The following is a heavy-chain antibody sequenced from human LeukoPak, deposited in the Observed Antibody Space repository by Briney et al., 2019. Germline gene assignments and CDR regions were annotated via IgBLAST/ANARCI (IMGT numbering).Heavy chain of an antibody. CDR3: AREKYSDILTGPLDY. CDR2: ISYDGSNK. J-gene: IGHJ4*02. Sequence: GRSLRLSCAASGFTFSSYAMHWVRQAPGKGLEWVAVISYDGSNKYYADSVKGRFTISRDNPKNTLYLQMNSLRAEDTAVYYCAREKYSDILTGPLDYWGQGTPVTVSS. V-gene: IGHV3-30*04. CDR1: GFTFSSYA. D-gene: IGHD3-9*01.